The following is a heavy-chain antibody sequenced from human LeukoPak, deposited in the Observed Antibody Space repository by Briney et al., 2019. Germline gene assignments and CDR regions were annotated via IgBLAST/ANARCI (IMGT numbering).Heavy chain of an antibody. CDR1: EFTFNNYG. J-gene: IGHJ4*02. CDR3: ARGSCTGTSCYDY. D-gene: IGHD2-2*01. Sequence: PGGSLRLSCAASEFTFNNYGMNWVRQAPGKGLEWVSYISGSSSTIYYADSVKGRFTISRNNVRSSLYLQMNSLRAEDTAVYYCARGSCTGTSCYDYWGQGTLVTVSS. CDR2: ISGSSSTI. V-gene: IGHV3-48*01.